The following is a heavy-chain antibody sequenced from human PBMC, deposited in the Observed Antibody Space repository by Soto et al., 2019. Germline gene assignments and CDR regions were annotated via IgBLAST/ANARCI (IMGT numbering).Heavy chain of an antibody. CDR2: ISGSGGST. CDR1: GFTFSSYA. V-gene: IGHV3-23*01. J-gene: IGHJ5*02. D-gene: IGHD1-26*01. Sequence: GGSLRLSCAASGFTFSSYAMSWVRQAPGKGLEWVSAISGSGGSTYYADSVKGRFTISRDNSKNTLYLQMNSLRAEDTAVYYCAKIESSRGSYFGGVRGKFNWFDPWGQGTLVTVSS. CDR3: AKIESSRGSYFGGVRGKFNWFDP.